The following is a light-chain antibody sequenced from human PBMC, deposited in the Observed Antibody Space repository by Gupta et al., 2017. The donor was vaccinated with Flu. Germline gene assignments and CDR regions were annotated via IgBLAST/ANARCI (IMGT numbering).Light chain of an antibody. Sequence: QSALTQPRSVSGSPGQSVAISCTGTSSDVGGYNYVSWYQHHPGKAPKLIIYDVSKRPSGVPDRFSGSKSGNTASLTISGLQAEDETDYFCCSYASTSWVFGGGTKLTVL. V-gene: IGLV2-11*01. CDR1: SSDVGGYNY. CDR2: DVS. CDR3: CSYASTSWV. J-gene: IGLJ3*02.